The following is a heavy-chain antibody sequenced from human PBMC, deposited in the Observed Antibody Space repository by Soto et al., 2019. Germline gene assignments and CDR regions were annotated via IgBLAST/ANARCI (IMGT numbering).Heavy chain of an antibody. J-gene: IGHJ6*03. CDR1: GGSISSSSYY. CDR3: ARHKPYGSQPYYYYMDV. V-gene: IGHV4-39*01. D-gene: IGHD4-17*01. CDR2: IYYSGST. Sequence: SETLSLTCTVSGGSISSSSYYWGWIRQPPGKGLEWIGSIYYSGSTYYNPSLKSRVTISVDTSKNQFSLKLSSVTAADTAVYYCARHKPYGSQPYYYYMDVWGKGTTVTVSS.